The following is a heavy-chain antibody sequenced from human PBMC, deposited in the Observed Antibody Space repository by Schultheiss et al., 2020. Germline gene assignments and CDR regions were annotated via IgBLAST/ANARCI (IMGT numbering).Heavy chain of an antibody. CDR3: ARDLLAYCGGDCYTDY. Sequence: GGSLRLSCAASGFTFSSYWMHWVRQAPGKGLVWVAVISYDGSNKYYADSLKGRFTISRDNAKNSLYLQMNSLRAEDTAVYYCARDLLAYCGGDCYTDYWGQGTLVTVSS. CDR1: GFTFSSYW. J-gene: IGHJ4*02. V-gene: IGHV3-30-3*01. CDR2: ISYDGSNK. D-gene: IGHD2-21*01.